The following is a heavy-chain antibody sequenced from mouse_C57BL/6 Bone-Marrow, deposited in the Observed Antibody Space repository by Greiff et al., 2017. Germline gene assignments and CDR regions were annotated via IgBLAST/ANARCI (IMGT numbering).Heavy chain of an antibody. CDR2: IWSGGST. Sequence: VKLMESGPGLVQPSQSLSITCTVSGFSLTSYGVHWVRQSPGKGLEWLGVIWSGGSTDYNAALISRLSISKDNSKSQVFFKMNSLQADDTAIYYGATEEGPSSQGYFDVWGTGTTVTVSS. D-gene: IGHD1-1*01. CDR1: GFSLTSYG. V-gene: IGHV2-2*01. J-gene: IGHJ1*03. CDR3: ATEEGPSSQGYFDV.